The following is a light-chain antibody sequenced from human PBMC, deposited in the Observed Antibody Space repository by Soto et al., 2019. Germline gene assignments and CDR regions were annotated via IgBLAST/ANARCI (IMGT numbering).Light chain of an antibody. J-gene: IGKJ3*01. CDR1: QTVCSTC. V-gene: IGKV3-20*01. CDR3: NQYGGSPGFT. CDR2: GAS. Sequence: EIVLTQSPGTLSLSPGERATLSCRTSQTVCSTCLAWYQQKPGQAPRLLISGASNRATGIPDRFSGSGSGTDFTLTITRLEPDDFAVYYCNQYGGSPGFTFGPGTKVAIK.